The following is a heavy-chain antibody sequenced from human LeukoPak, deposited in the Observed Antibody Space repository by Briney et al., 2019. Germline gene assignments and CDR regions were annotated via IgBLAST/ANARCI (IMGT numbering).Heavy chain of an antibody. CDR2: IYYSGST. V-gene: IGHV4-59*08. D-gene: IGHD1-26*01. CDR3: ARQAGSSYYWGWFDP. CDR1: GDSISTYY. Sequence: SGTLSLTCTVSGDSISTYYWSWIRQPPGKGLEWIGYIYYSGSTKYNPSLKSRITISVDTSKNQFSLKLRSVTAADTAVYYCARQAGSSYYWGWFDPWGQGTLVTVSS. J-gene: IGHJ5*02.